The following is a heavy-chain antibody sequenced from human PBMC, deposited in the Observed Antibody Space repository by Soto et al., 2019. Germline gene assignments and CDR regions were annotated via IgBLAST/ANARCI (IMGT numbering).Heavy chain of an antibody. D-gene: IGHD1-1*01. CDR3: AGPGPLDS. J-gene: IGHJ4*02. Sequence: DVQMVESGGGLVQPGGSLKLSCATTGFTFAGSAIHWVRQAPGKGLEWIGRIRNKANNYATAYPASVAGRFTISRDDSKTTAYLEMNSLKTEDTAMYYCAGPGPLDSWGQGTLVTVSS. CDR1: GFTFAGSA. CDR2: IRNKANNYAT. V-gene: IGHV3-73*01.